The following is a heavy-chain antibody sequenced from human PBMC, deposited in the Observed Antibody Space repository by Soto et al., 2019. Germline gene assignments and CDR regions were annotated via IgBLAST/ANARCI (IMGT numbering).Heavy chain of an antibody. CDR3: AGGGVRGVITRTRDYYGMDV. Sequence: GGSLKISCKGSGYSFSSYWIGWGRQMPRKSLEWMGIIYPGDSVTRYSPSFQGQVTISADKSISTAYLQWSSLKASDTAMYYCAGGGVRGVITRTRDYYGMDVWGQGTTVTVSS. CDR1: GYSFSSYW. D-gene: IGHD3-10*01. CDR2: IYPGDSVT. V-gene: IGHV5-51*01. J-gene: IGHJ6*02.